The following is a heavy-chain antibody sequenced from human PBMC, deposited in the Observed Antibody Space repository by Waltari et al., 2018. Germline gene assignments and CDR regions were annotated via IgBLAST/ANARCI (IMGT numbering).Heavy chain of an antibody. Sequence: QVQLQESGPGLVKPSETLSLTCTVSGGSISSYYWSWIRQPPGKGLEWSVYSYYSGATNYNPSLKGRVTVSVDTSKNQFSLKLSSVTAADTAVYYWARGHPFGVVIIPAYYYYYMDVWGKGTTVTVSS. CDR3: ARGHPFGVVIIPAYYYYYMDV. V-gene: IGHV4-59*01. CDR2: SYYSGAT. J-gene: IGHJ6*03. D-gene: IGHD3-3*01. CDR1: GGSISSYY.